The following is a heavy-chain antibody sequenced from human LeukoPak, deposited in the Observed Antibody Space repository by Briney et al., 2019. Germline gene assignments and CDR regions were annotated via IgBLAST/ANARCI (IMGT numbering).Heavy chain of an antibody. CDR1: GFNFSDSR. V-gene: IGHV3-7*04. CDR2: VNRDGTEK. D-gene: IGHD2-21*01. CDR3: VRGDWDFES. J-gene: IGHJ4*02. Sequence: PGGSLRLSCVTSGFNFSDSRMTWVRQAPGKGLQWVANVNRDGTEKHFLDSVEGRFTISRDNAKKSLYLQMSSLRPQDTAVYFCVRGDWDFESWGQGTLVTVSS.